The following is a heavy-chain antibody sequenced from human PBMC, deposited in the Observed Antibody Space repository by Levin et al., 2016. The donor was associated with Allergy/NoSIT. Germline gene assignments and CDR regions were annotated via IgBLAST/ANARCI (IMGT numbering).Heavy chain of an antibody. CDR1: GFIFGDHT. J-gene: IGHJ4*02. V-gene: IGHV3-49*04. Sequence: GGSLRLSCTTSGFIFGDHTVSWVRQAPGKGLEWVGFIRIKNFGGTTEYAASVKGRFSISRDDSKNIAYLQMNSLKTEDTGVYYCTRGSMDRGDTDFDYWGQGTLVTVSS. CDR3: TRGSMDRGDTDFDY. CDR2: IRIKNFGGTT. D-gene: IGHD3-10*01.